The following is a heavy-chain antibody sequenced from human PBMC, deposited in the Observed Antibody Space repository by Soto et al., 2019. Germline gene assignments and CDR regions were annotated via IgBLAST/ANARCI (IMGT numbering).Heavy chain of an antibody. Sequence: LRLSCAASGFTFSSNYMSWVRQAPGKGLEWVSVIHSGGSTYYADSVKGRFTISRDNSKNTLYLQMNSLRAEDTAVYYCARASSGYDFWSGYYINWGQGTLVTVSS. J-gene: IGHJ4*02. V-gene: IGHV3-53*01. CDR3: ARASSGYDFWSGYYIN. CDR1: GFTFSSNY. D-gene: IGHD3-3*01. CDR2: IHSGGST.